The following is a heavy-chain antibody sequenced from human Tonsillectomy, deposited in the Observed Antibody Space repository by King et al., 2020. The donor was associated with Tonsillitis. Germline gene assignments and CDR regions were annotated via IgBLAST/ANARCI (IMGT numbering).Heavy chain of an antibody. Sequence: VQLVESGGGLVKPGGSLRLSGAASGFTFSDYYMRWISQSPGKGLEWDSYIISSGSPIYYANPVKCPFTISRDNAKNSLYLQMNSLRAEDTAVYYCARVGTVTTFDYWGQGTLVTVSS. CDR2: IISSGSPI. CDR1: GFTFSDYY. D-gene: IGHD4-11*01. J-gene: IGHJ4*02. V-gene: IGHV3-11*01. CDR3: ARVGTVTTFDY.